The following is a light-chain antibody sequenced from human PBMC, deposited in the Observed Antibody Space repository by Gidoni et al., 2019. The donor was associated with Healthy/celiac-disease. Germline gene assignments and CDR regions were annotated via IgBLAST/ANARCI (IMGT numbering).Light chain of an antibody. CDR2: AAS. CDR3: QKYNIAPFT. V-gene: IGKV1-27*01. Sequence: DIKMTQSPSSLSASVGDRVTITCRASQSISNYLAWYQQKPGKVPKLLIYAASTLQSGVPSRFSGSGSGTDFTLTISSLQPEDVATYYCQKYNIAPFTFGPGTKVDIK. CDR1: QSISNY. J-gene: IGKJ3*01.